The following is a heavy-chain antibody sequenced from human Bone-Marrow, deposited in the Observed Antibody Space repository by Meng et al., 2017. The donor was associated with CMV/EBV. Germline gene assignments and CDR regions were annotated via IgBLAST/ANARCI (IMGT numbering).Heavy chain of an antibody. J-gene: IGHJ6*02. CDR1: GFTFSSYW. D-gene: IGHD1-14*01. V-gene: IGHV3-74*01. Sequence: GESLKISCAASGFTFSSYWMHWVRQAPGKGLVWVSHINSDGSSTSYADSVKGRFTISRDNSKNTLYLQMNSLRAEDTAVYYCARDLRHQPHYYYGMDVWGQGTTVTVSS. CDR2: INSDGSST. CDR3: ARDLRHQPHYYYGMDV.